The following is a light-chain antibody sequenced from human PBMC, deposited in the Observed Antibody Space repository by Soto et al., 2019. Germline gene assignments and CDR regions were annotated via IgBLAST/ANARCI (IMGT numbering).Light chain of an antibody. CDR1: QSLRSTS. J-gene: IGKJ5*01. CDR3: QHYGGSPPIT. Sequence: VLTQSPGTLSLSPGERATLSCRAIQSLRSTSLAWYQQKPGQAPRLLMYGASNRATGIPDKFSGGGSGTDFTLTISRLEPEDFAVYYCQHYGGSPPITFGQGTRLEIK. V-gene: IGKV3-20*01. CDR2: GAS.